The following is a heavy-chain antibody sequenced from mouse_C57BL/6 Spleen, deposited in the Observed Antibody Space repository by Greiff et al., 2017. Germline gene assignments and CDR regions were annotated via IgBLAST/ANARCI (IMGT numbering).Heavy chain of an antibody. J-gene: IGHJ2*01. CDR3: ARGYGSDY. CDR1: GYTFTDYY. V-gene: IGHV1-19*01. D-gene: IGHD1-1*01. Sequence: EVKLMESGPVLVKPGASVKMSCKASGYTFTDYYMNWVKQSHGKSLEWIGVINPYNGGTSYNQKFKGKATLTVDKSSSTAYMELNSLTSEDSAVYYCARGYGSDYWGQGTTLTVSS. CDR2: INPYNGGT.